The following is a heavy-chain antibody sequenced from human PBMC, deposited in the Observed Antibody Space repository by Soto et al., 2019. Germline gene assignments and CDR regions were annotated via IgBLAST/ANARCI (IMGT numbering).Heavy chain of an antibody. CDR3: ARDGRRFSLGPKNYFDC. V-gene: IGHV3-33*01. CDR1: GFSFSTYG. Sequence: GGSLRLSCAASGFSFSTYGMHWVRQAPGKGLEWVAIVWYDGTNKYYADSVKGRFTISRDNSKNTLSLQMSSLRAEDTAVYYCARDGRRFSLGPKNYFDCWGHGTLVTVSS. CDR2: VWYDGTNK. J-gene: IGHJ4*01.